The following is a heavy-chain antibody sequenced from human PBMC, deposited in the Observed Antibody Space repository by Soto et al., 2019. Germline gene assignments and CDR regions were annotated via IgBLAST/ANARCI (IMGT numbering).Heavy chain of an antibody. D-gene: IGHD3-16*01. V-gene: IGHV4-59*11. CDR3: AGGDHWRLVDY. CDR1: GDSITTRY. CDR2: VYNTGD. Sequence: SETLSLTCTVSGDSITTRYWSWIRQPPGKGLEWIGYVYNTGDNYNPSLMRRASMSLDTSKNLFSLQLRSVTAADTAVYYCAGGDHWRLVDYWGRGNLVTVS. J-gene: IGHJ4*02.